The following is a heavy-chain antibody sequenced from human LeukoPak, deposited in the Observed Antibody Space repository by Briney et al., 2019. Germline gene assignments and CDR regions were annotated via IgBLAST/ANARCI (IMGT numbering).Heavy chain of an antibody. CDR1: GITFSSYG. V-gene: IGHV3-23*01. CDR2: ISSTGGIT. Sequence: GGTLRLSCAASGITFSSYGMSWVRQAPGKGLEWVSSISSTGGITYYADSVKGRFTISRDNSKNTLYLQMNSLRAEDTAVYYCARRAGAYSHPYDYWGQGTLVTVSS. CDR3: ARRAGAYSHPYDY. D-gene: IGHD4/OR15-4a*01. J-gene: IGHJ4*02.